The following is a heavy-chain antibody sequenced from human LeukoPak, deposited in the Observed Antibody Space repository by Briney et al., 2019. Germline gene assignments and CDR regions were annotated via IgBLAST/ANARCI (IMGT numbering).Heavy chain of an antibody. V-gene: IGHV4-59*01. CDR1: GGSISSYY. D-gene: IGHD1-1*01. CDR3: ARVARNWNDVGGWFDP. CDR2: IYYSGST. J-gene: IGHJ5*02. Sequence: PSETLSLTCTVSGGSISSYYWSWIRQPPGKGLGWIGYIYYSGSTNYNPSLKSRVTISVDTSKNQFSLKLSSVTAADTAVYYCARVARNWNDVGGWFDPWGQGTLVTVSS.